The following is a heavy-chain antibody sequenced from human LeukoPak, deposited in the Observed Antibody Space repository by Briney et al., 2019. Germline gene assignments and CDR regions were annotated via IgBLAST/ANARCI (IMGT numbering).Heavy chain of an antibody. CDR2: IYYSGST. CDR3: ARVPIRGVYGDRNAFDI. J-gene: IGHJ3*02. Sequence: SETLSLTCTVSGGSISSSSYYWGWIRQPPGKGLEWIGSIYYSGSTYYNPSLKSRVTISVDTSKNQFSLKPSSVTAADTAVYYCARVPIRGVYGDRNAFDIWGQGTMVTVSS. CDR1: GGSISSSSYY. D-gene: IGHD4-17*01. V-gene: IGHV4-39*07.